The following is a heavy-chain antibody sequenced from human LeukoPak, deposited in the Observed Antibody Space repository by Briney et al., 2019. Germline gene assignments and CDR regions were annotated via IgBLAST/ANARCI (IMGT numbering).Heavy chain of an antibody. CDR2: IEEDGSEK. J-gene: IGHJ4*02. Sequence: PGGSLRLSCAASGFTLSSYWMTWVRQAPGKGLGWVADIEEDGSEKYYVDSVKGRFTISRDNSKNTLYLQMNSLRAEDTAVYYCARDRYYGSGSYTDYWGQGTLVTVSS. D-gene: IGHD3-10*01. CDR1: GFTLSSYW. CDR3: ARDRYYGSGSYTDY. V-gene: IGHV3-7*01.